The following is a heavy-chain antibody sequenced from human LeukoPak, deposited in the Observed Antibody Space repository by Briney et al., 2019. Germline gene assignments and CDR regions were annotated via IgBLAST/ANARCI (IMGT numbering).Heavy chain of an antibody. Sequence: PSETLSLTCTVSGGSISSSSYYWGWIRQPPGKGLEWIGSIYYSGSTYYNPSLKSRVTISVDTSENQFSLRLSSVTAADTAVYYCARDLMGYDDAFDIWGQGTMVTVSS. J-gene: IGHJ3*02. D-gene: IGHD5-12*01. V-gene: IGHV4-39*07. CDR2: IYYSGST. CDR1: GGSISSSSYY. CDR3: ARDLMGYDDAFDI.